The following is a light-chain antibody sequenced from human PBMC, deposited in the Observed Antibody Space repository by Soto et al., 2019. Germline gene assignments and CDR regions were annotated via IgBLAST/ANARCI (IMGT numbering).Light chain of an antibody. V-gene: IGLV2-8*01. J-gene: IGLJ1*01. CDR3: NSYAGSNVYV. CDR1: SSDVGGYNY. Sequence: QSALTRPPSASGSPGQSVTISCTVTSSDVGGYNYVSWYQQHPGKAPKLMIYEVSKRPSGVPDRFSGSKSGNTASLTVSGLQAEDEADYCCNSYAGSNVYVFGTGTKVTV. CDR2: EVS.